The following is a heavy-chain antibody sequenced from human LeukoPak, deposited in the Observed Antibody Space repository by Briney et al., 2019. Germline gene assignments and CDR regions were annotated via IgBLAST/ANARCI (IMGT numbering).Heavy chain of an antibody. Sequence: GGSLRLSCAASGSTFSDYYMSWIRQAPGKGLEWVSYISSSGSTIYYADSVKGRFTISRDNAKNSLYLQMNSLRAEDTAVYYCARVRAPYYYYMDVWGKGTTVTVSS. J-gene: IGHJ6*03. CDR3: ARVRAPYYYYMDV. V-gene: IGHV3-11*04. CDR2: ISSSGSTI. CDR1: GSTFSDYY.